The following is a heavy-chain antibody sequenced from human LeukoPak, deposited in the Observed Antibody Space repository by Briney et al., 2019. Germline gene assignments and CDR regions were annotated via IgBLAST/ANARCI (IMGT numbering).Heavy chain of an antibody. CDR2: VDPEDGET. CDR3: ATGTDDYGDSAGDY. D-gene: IGHD4-17*01. CDR1: GYTFTDYY. J-gene: IGHJ4*02. Sequence: ASVKISCKVSGYTFTDYYMHWVQQAPGKGLEWMGLVDPEDGETIYAEKFQGRVTITADTSTDTAYMELSSLGSEDTAVYYCATGTDDYGDSAGDYWGQGTLVTVSS. V-gene: IGHV1-69-2*01.